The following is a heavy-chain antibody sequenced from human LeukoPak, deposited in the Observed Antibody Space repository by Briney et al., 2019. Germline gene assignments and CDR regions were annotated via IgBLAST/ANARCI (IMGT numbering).Heavy chain of an antibody. J-gene: IGHJ5*02. CDR1: GGSISSSSYY. CDR3: ARHEYSGSYYGLSWFDP. D-gene: IGHD1-26*01. V-gene: IGHV4-39*01. CDR2: IYYSGST. Sequence: SETLSLTCTVSGGSISSSSYYWGWIRQPPGKGLEWIGSIYYSGSTYYNPSLKSRVTISVDTSKNQFSLKLSSVTAADTAVYYCARHEYSGSYYGLSWFDPWGQGTLVTVSS.